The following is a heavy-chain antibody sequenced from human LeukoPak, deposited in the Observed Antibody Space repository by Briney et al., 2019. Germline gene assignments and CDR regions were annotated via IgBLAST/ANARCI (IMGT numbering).Heavy chain of an antibody. D-gene: IGHD4-11*01. CDR1: GFTFSSYA. CDR2: ITGSGGST. V-gene: IGHV3-23*01. CDR3: AKDDSNCSFHLHF. J-gene: IGHJ1*01. Sequence: GGSLRLSCAASGFTFSSYAMSWVRQAPGKGLEWVSAITGSGGSTYYADSVKGRFTISRDNSKNTLYLQMNSLRAEDTAVYYCAKDDSNCSFHLHFWGGGPLVRVSS.